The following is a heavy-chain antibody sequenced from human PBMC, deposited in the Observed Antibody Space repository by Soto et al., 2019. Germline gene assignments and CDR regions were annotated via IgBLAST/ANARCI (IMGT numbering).Heavy chain of an antibody. CDR2: ITHSGST. CDR1: GGSFSGYY. V-gene: IGHV4-34*01. CDR3: ARDVMANNRYHWYFDL. J-gene: IGHJ2*01. D-gene: IGHD2-8*01. Sequence: QVQLQQWGAGLLKPSETLSLTCAVYGGSFSGYYWSWIRQPPGKGLEWIGEITHSGSTHYNPSLKSRVTTSVSTPQSQFSLKLSSVTAADTAVYYCARDVMANNRYHWYFDLWGRGTLVTVSS.